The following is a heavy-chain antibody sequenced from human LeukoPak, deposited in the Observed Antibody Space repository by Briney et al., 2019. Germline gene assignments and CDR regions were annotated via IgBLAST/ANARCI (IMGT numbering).Heavy chain of an antibody. CDR2: ISPDGSTT. V-gene: IGHV3-74*01. CDR1: GFTFSSHW. Sequence: GGSLRLSCAASGFTFSSHWMHWVRQAPGKGLVWVSRISPDGSTTNNAASVKGRFTISRDNARSTLFLQLNSLRAEDTAVYYCAREINKWFDPWGQGTLVTVSS. J-gene: IGHJ5*02. CDR3: AREINKWFDP.